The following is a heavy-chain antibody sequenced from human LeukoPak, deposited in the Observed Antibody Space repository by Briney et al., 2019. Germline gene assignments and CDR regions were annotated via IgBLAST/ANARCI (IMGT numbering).Heavy chain of an antibody. V-gene: IGHV3-7*01. CDR1: GFTFSSYW. J-gene: IGHJ6*03. CDR3: ARESISRDHYYMDV. Sequence: GGSLRLSCAASGFTFSSYWMSWVRQAPGKGLEWVANIKQDGSEKYYVDSVKGRFTISRDNAKNSLYLQMNSLRAEDTAVYYCARESISRDHYYMDVWSKGTTVTVSS. CDR2: IKQDGSEK.